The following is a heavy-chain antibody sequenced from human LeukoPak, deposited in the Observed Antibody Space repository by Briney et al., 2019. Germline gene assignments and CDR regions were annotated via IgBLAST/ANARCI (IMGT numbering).Heavy chain of an antibody. CDR2: IYTSGST. CDR3: AGRTLVWYYYGMDV. CDR1: GGSISSYY. Sequence: SETLSLTCTVSGGSISSYYWSWIRQPAGKGLEWIGRIYTSGSTNYNPSLKSRVTMSVDTSKNQFSLKLSSVTAADTAVYYCAGRTLVWYYYGMDVWGQGTTVTVSS. V-gene: IGHV4-4*07. J-gene: IGHJ6*02. D-gene: IGHD4-23*01.